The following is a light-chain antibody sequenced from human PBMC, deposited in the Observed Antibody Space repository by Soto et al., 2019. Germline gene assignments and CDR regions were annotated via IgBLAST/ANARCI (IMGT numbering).Light chain of an antibody. Sequence: EIVLTQSPATLSLSPGERATLSCRASQSITNNYLAWYQQKPGQAPRLLIYGASSRVTGIPDRFSGSGSGTDFTLTISRLEPEDFAVYYCQQYRTSPITFGQGTRLEIK. CDR2: GAS. CDR1: QSITNNY. CDR3: QQYRTSPIT. J-gene: IGKJ5*01. V-gene: IGKV3-20*01.